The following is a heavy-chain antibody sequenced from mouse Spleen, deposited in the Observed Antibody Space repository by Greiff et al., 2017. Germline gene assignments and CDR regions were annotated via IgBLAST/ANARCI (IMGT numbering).Heavy chain of an antibody. D-gene: IGHD4-1*01. CDR2: ISSGGST. Sequence: EVQGVESGGGLVKPGGSLKLSCAASGFTFSSYAMSWVRQTPEKRLEWVASISSGGSTYYPDSVKGRFTISRDNARNTLYLQMSSLKSEDTALYYCARQNWAYFDYWGQGTTLTVSS. CDR3: ARQNWAYFDY. CDR1: GFTFSSYA. V-gene: IGHV5-6-5*01. J-gene: IGHJ2*01.